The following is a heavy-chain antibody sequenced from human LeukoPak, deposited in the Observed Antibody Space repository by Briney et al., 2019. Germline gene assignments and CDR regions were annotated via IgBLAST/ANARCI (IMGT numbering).Heavy chain of an antibody. Sequence: GGSLRLSCAASGFTFGSYWMSWARQAPGKGLEWVANIKQDGSEKYYVDSVKGRFTISRDNAKNSLYLQMNGLRAADTAVYYCARLYGGTGDHWGQGTLVTVSS. CDR2: IKQDGSEK. D-gene: IGHD4-23*01. J-gene: IGHJ4*02. V-gene: IGHV3-7*01. CDR3: ARLYGGTGDH. CDR1: GFTFGSYW.